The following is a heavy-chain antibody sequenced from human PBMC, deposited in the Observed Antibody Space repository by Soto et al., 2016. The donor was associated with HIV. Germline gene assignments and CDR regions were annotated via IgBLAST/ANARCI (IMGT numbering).Heavy chain of an antibody. CDR2: SIKLEGP. Sequence: QVQLQQWGAGLLKPSETLSLTCAVYGGSLNDYSWSWIRQPPGKGRSGLEKSIKLEGPTTTRPQESSHHINGHVQEPVFPELTSVSAADTAVYYCARGNWNYFQLLEYWGQGTPXPSPQ. CDR3: ARGNWNYFQLLEY. D-gene: IGHD1-7*01. V-gene: IGHV4-34*01. CDR1: GGSLNDYS. J-gene: IGHJ4*02.